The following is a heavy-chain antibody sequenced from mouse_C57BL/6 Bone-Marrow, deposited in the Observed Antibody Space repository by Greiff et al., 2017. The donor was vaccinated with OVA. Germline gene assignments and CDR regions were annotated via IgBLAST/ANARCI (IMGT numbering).Heavy chain of an antibody. J-gene: IGHJ2*01. CDR1: GFTFTNYY. Sequence: EVQGVESGGGLVQPGDSLSLSCAASGFTFTNYYMSWVRQPPGKALEWLAFIRNKPNGSTTEYSASVKGRFTISRDNSQSILYLQMNALRAEDRATYYCARYKGRVAVDYFDYWGQGTALTVSS. CDR2: IRNKPNGSTT. D-gene: IGHD1-1*01. V-gene: IGHV7-3*01. CDR3: ARYKGRVAVDYFDY.